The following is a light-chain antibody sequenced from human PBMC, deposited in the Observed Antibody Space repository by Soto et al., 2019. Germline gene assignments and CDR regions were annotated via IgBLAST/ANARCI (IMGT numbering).Light chain of an antibody. V-gene: IGKV3-20*01. CDR2: CAF. CDR3: QQYGDSPAT. J-gene: IGKJ3*01. Sequence: EIVLTQSPGTLSLSPGERATLSCRASQSVSSSYLAWYQQKPGQAPRLLIYCAFNRATGIPDRFSGSGSGTDFTLTFSRLEPEDFAVYYCQQYGDSPATFGPGTKVDIK. CDR1: QSVSSSY.